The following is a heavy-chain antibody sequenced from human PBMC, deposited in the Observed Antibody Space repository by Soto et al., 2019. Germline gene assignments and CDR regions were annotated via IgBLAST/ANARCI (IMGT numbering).Heavy chain of an antibody. V-gene: IGHV1-58*02. J-gene: IGHJ4*02. Sequence: SVKVSCKASGFTFTSSAMQWVRQARGQRLEWIGWIVVGSGNTNYAQKFQERVTITRDMSTSTAYMELSSLRSEDTAVYYCAADSYYDSSGYYYWGQGTLVTVSS. CDR3: AADSYYDSSGYYY. CDR1: GFTFTSSA. CDR2: IVVGSGNT. D-gene: IGHD3-22*01.